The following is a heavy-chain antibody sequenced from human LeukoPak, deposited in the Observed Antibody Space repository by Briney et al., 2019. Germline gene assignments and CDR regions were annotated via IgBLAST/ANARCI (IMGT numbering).Heavy chain of an antibody. CDR2: IWYDGSNK. Sequence: GGSLRLSCAASGLTFSQYGMSWVRQAPGKGLEWVAVIWYDGSNKYYADSVKGRFTISRDNSKNTLYLQMNSLRAEDTAVYYCARDHSSGWYSDYFDYWGQGTLVTVSS. D-gene: IGHD6-19*01. CDR3: ARDHSSGWYSDYFDY. CDR1: GLTFSQYG. V-gene: IGHV3-33*07. J-gene: IGHJ4*02.